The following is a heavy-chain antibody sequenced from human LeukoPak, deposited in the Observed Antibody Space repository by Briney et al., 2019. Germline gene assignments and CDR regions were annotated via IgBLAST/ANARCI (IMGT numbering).Heavy chain of an antibody. CDR3: AKDREYSSGWYNY. J-gene: IGHJ4*02. CDR1: GFTFCGYW. V-gene: IGHV3-23*01. CDR2: ISGSGGST. D-gene: IGHD6-19*01. Sequence: GGSLRLSCAASGFTFCGYWMGWVREALGKGVGWVSAISGSGGSTYYADSVKGRFTLSRDNSKNTLYLQMNSLRAEDTAVYYCAKDREYSSGWYNYWGQGTLVTVSS.